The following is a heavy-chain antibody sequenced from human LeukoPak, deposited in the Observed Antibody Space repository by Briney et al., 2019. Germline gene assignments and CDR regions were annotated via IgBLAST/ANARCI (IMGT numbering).Heavy chain of an antibody. CDR3: AKARGSGWYRCFDY. Sequence: PGGSLRLSCAASGFTFSSYSMNWVRQAPGKGLEWVSSISSSSSYIYYADSVKGRFTISRDNSKNTLYLQMNSLRAEDTAVYYCAKARGSGWYRCFDYWGQGTLVTVSS. CDR1: GFTFSSYS. D-gene: IGHD6-19*01. V-gene: IGHV3-21*04. J-gene: IGHJ4*02. CDR2: ISSSSSYI.